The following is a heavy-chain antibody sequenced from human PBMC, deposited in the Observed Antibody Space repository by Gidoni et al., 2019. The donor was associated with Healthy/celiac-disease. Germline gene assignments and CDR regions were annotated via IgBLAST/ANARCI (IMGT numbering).Heavy chain of an antibody. CDR3: AREYSSSWYGS. J-gene: IGHJ4*02. D-gene: IGHD6-13*01. Sequence: QVQLQQWGAGLLKPSETLSLTCAVYGGFFSGSYWSWIRQPPGKGLEWIGEINHSGSTNYHPSLNSRVTISVDTSKNQFSLKLSSVTAADTAVYYCAREYSSSWYGSWGQGTLVTVSS. CDR2: INHSGST. CDR1: GGFFSGSY. V-gene: IGHV4-34*01.